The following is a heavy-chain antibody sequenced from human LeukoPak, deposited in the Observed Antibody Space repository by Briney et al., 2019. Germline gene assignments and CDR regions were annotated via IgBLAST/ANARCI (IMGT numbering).Heavy chain of an antibody. CDR2: IYHSGST. D-gene: IGHD6-13*01. CDR1: GGSIGSNSYS. CDR3: ARHSSSIWISWFDV. V-gene: IGHV4-39*01. J-gene: IGHJ6*02. Sequence: SETLSLTCIVSGGSIGSNSYSWGWIRQPPGKGLEWIGSIYHSGSTNKNPSLKSRLTMSVDTSMDQFSLNLTSVTAADTALYYCARHSSSIWISWFDVWGQGTTVSVSS.